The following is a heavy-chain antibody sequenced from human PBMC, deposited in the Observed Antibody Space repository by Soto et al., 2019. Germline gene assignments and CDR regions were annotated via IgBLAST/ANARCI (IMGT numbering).Heavy chain of an antibody. CDR2: IYYSGST. J-gene: IGHJ4*02. D-gene: IGHD2-2*01. V-gene: IGHV4-39*01. Sequence: SENLSLTCTVSGGSNSSGTDYWGWIRQPPGKGLEWIGSIYYSGSTYYNPSLKSRVTISVDTSKNQFSLRLSSVTATDTAVYFCARHVMGYCSSTSCHTDYWGQGTLVTVSS. CDR1: GGSNSSGTDY. CDR3: ARHVMGYCSSTSCHTDY.